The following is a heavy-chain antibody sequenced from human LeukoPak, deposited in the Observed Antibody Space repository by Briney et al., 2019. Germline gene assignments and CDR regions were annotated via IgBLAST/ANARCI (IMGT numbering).Heavy chain of an antibody. CDR3: ARGRGYSGYDYGMDV. D-gene: IGHD5-12*01. CDR1: GFTFSSYS. J-gene: IGHJ6*02. V-gene: IGHV3-21*01. CDR2: ISSSSSYI. Sequence: GGSLRLSCAASGFTFSSYSMNWVRQAPGKGLEWVSSISSSSSYIYYADSVKGRFTISRDNAKNSLYLQMSSLRAEDTAVYYCARGRGYSGYDYGMDVWGQGTTVTVSS.